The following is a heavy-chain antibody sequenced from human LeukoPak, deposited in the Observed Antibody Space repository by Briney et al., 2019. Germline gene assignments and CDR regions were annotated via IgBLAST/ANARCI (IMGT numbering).Heavy chain of an antibody. CDR1: GGTLSSYA. CDR3: PRTGWFGELLVSPEFDP. Sequence: VASVKVSCKASGGTLSSYAISWVRQAPGQGLEWMGGIIPIFGTANYAHKVRGRVTITADESTSTAYMALSSLRSEDTAVYYCPRTGWFGELLVSPEFDPSGQGTLVTVSS. J-gene: IGHJ5*02. V-gene: IGHV1-69*13. D-gene: IGHD3-10*01. CDR2: IIPIFGTA.